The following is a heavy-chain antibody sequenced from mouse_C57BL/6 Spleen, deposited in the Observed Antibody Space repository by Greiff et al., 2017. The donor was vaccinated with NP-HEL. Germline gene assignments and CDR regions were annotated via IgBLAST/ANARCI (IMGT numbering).Heavy chain of an antibody. CDR3: ARGDDGYSHFDY. CDR1: GYTFTDYY. Sequence: EVHLQQSGPELVKPGASAKISCKASGYTFTDYYMNWVKQSHGKSLEWIGDINPNNGGTSYNQKFKGKATLTVDKSSSTAYMELRSLTSEDSAVYYCARGDDGYSHFDYWGQGTTLTVSS. V-gene: IGHV1-26*01. CDR2: INPNNGGT. D-gene: IGHD2-3*01. J-gene: IGHJ2*01.